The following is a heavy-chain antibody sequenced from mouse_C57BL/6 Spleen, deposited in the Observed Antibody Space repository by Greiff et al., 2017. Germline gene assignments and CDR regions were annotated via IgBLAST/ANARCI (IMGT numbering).Heavy chain of an antibody. CDR1: GYSFTSYY. J-gene: IGHJ1*03. CDR3: AREPHYYGSSADSYIEV. D-gene: IGHD1-1*01. Sequence: QVQLQQSGPELVKPGASVKISCKASGYSFTSYYIHWVKQRPGQGLEWIGWIYPGSGNTKYNEKFKGKATLTADTSSSAAYMQRSSLTSEDSAVYYCAREPHYYGSSADSYIEVWGTGTTGTVSP. V-gene: IGHV1-66*01. CDR2: IYPGSGNT.